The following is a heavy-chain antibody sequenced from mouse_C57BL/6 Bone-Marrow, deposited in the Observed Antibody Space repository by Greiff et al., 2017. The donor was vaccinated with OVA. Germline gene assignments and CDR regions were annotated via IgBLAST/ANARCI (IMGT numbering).Heavy chain of an antibody. CDR2: IDPNSGGT. V-gene: IGHV1-72*01. Sequence: QVQPKQPGAELVKPGASVKLSCKASGYTFTSYWMHWVKQRPGRGLEWIGRIDPNSGGTKYNEKFKSKATLTVDKPSSTGYMQLSSLTSEDSAVYYCARKIYYGNPFYYAMDYWGQGTSVTVSS. J-gene: IGHJ4*01. CDR1: GYTFTSYW. CDR3: ARKIYYGNPFYYAMDY. D-gene: IGHD1-1*01.